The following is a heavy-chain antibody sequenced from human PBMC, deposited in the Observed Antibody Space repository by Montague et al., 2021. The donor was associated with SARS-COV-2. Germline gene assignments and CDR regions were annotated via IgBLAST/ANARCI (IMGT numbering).Heavy chain of an antibody. J-gene: IGHJ3*02. D-gene: IGHD2-2*01. Sequence: SETLSLTCAISGGSFSNYYWSWIRQPPGKGLEWIGEVNQSGTTIYNPSVKSGVTISEDTSKNQFYLRLNSVTAADTAAYYCARGRRPLVVPGAGPAGRAFDIWGQGTMVTVSS. CDR1: GGSFSNYY. V-gene: IGHV4-34*01. CDR3: ARGRRPLVVPGAGPAGRAFDI. CDR2: VNQSGTT.